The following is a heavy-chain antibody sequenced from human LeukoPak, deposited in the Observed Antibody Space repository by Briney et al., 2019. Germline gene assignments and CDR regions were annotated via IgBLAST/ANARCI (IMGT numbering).Heavy chain of an antibody. CDR2: INPGGGNT. Sequence: GASVKVSCKASGYTFTNYYIHWVRQAPGQGLEWMGLINPGGGNTNYAQNFQGRVTISVDTSKNQFSLKLSSVTAADTAVYYCARHTVITKPFDYWGQGTLVTVSS. D-gene: IGHD3-22*01. CDR3: ARHTVITKPFDY. J-gene: IGHJ4*02. CDR1: GYTFTNYY. V-gene: IGHV1-46*01.